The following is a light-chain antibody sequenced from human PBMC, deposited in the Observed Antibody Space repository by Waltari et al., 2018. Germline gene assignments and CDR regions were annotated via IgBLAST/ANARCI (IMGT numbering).Light chain of an antibody. CDR3: FSADSSSNQWV. CDR1: AVKEKY. Sequence: SYDLTQPPSVSVSPGQTARITCSGDAVKEKYVYWFQQRPGQSPVVIIYEDSKRPSGIPERFSGSSSGTVATLTLSGAQVEDDSDYYCFSADSSSNQWVFGGGTRLTVL. CDR2: EDS. J-gene: IGLJ3*02. V-gene: IGLV3-10*01.